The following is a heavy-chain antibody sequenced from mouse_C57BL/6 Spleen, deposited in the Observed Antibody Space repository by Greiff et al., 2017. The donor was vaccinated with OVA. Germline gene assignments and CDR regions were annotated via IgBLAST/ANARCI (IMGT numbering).Heavy chain of an antibody. V-gene: IGHV1-55*01. Sequence: QVQLQQPGAELVKPGASVKMSCKASGYTFTSYWITWVKQRPGQGLEWIGDIYPGSGGTNYNEKFKSKATLTVDTSSSTAYMQLSSLTSEDSAVYYCARRPLSYYSWYFDVWGTGTTVTVSS. D-gene: IGHD1-1*01. CDR3: ARRPLSYYSWYFDV. J-gene: IGHJ1*03. CDR1: GYTFTSYW. CDR2: IYPGSGGT.